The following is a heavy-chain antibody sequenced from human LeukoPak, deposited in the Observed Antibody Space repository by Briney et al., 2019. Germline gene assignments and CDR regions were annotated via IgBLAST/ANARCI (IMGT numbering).Heavy chain of an antibody. D-gene: IGHD4-17*01. Sequence: SETLSLTCTVSGDSISSYYWSWIRQPAGKELEFIGRIYSSGSTNYNPSLKSRVTMSVDTSKNQFSLKLYSVTAADTAMFYCARLAYGDYYFDHWGQGTLVTVSS. CDR3: ARLAYGDYYFDH. CDR1: GDSISSYY. J-gene: IGHJ4*02. V-gene: IGHV4-4*07. CDR2: IYSSGST.